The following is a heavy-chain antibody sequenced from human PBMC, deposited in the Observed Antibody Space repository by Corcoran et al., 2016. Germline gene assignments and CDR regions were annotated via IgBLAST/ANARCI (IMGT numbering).Heavy chain of an antibody. CDR3: ARDRNLAGAGQGLPFDF. CDR2: ASTTGNT. D-gene: IGHD3-10*01. V-gene: IGHV4-4*07. CDR1: GGFIGSYY. J-gene: IGHJ4*02. Sequence: QVQLQESGPGLVKPSETLSLTCTVSGGFIGSYYWSWIRQPAGKGLEWIGRASTTGNTNYNPSLKRRVTMSVDTYKNQFSLELSSVTAADTAVYFCARDRNLAGAGQGLPFDFWGQGTLVTVAS.